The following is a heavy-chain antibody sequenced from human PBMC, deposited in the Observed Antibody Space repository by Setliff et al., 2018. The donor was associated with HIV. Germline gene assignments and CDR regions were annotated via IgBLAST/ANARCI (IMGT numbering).Heavy chain of an antibody. J-gene: IGHJ4*02. CDR2: IYQSGHT. CDR1: GGSISSNKW. Sequence: ETLSLTCAVSGGSISSNKWWSWVRQPPGKGLEWIGEIYQSGHTNYSPPLESRVTISVDESKNQFSLKLSSVTAADTAVYYCARGAYDILTGEWYFDYWGQGTLVTVSS. D-gene: IGHD3-9*01. CDR3: ARGAYDILTGEWYFDY. V-gene: IGHV4-4*02.